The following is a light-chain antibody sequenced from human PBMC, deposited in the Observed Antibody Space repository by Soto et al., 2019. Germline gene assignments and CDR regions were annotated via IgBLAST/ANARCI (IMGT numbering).Light chain of an antibody. CDR3: CSYTTSSTYV. CDR1: SSDVGGYNY. Sequence: LTQPASVSGSPGQSIAISCTGTSSDVGGYNYVSWYQQHPGKAPKLMIYDVNNRPSGVSNRFSGSKSGNTASLTISGLQAEDEADYYCCSYTTSSTYVFGTGTKVTVL. CDR2: DVN. V-gene: IGLV2-14*03. J-gene: IGLJ1*01.